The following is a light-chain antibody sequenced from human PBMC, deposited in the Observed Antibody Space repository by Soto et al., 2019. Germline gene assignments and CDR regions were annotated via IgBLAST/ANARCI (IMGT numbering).Light chain of an antibody. CDR1: SSDVGAYNY. CDR3: SSYAGSNNYV. CDR2: EVS. Sequence: QSALTQPPSPSGSPGQSVTISCTGTSSDVGAYNYVSWYQQHPGKAPKLMIYEVSKRPSGVPDRFSGSKSGNTASLTVSGLQAEDEADYYCSSYAGSNNYVFGTGTKVTVL. V-gene: IGLV2-8*01. J-gene: IGLJ1*01.